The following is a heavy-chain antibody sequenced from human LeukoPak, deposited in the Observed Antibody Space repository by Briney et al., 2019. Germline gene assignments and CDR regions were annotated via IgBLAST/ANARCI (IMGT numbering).Heavy chain of an antibody. Sequence: SETLSLTCTVSGGSINSGDYYWVWIRQPPGKGLEWIGSIYYSGSTSYNPSLKSRVTMTVDTSKSQFSLKLSSVTAADTAVYYCARGYYYMDVWGKGTTVTVSS. CDR1: GGSINSGDYY. CDR2: IYYSGST. CDR3: ARGYYYMDV. V-gene: IGHV4-39*07. J-gene: IGHJ6*03.